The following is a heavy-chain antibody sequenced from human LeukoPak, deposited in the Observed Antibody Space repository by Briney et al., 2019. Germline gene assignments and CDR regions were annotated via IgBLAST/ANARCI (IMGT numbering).Heavy chain of an antibody. V-gene: IGHV3-7*03. Sequence: GGSLRLSCAASAFTFSSYWMSWVRQAPGKGLEWVANIKQDGSEKYYVDSVKGRFTISRDNAKNSLYLQMNSLKTEDTAVYYCSGGIAAAAKKGNYWGQGTLVTVSS. CDR2: IKQDGSEK. CDR1: AFTFSSYW. D-gene: IGHD6-13*01. J-gene: IGHJ4*02. CDR3: SGGIAAAAKKGNY.